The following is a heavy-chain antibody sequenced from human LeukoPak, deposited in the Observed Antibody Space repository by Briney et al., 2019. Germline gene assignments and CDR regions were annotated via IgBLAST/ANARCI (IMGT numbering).Heavy chain of an antibody. D-gene: IGHD3-3*01. CDR3: ASLSFTIFGVVVASDY. V-gene: IGHV1-69*05. Sequence: SVKVSCKASGGTFSSYAISWVRQAPGQGLEWMGGIIPIFGTANYAQKFQGRVTITTDESTSTAYMELSSLRSEDTAVYYCASLSFTIFGVVVASDYWGQGTLVTVSS. CDR1: GGTFSSYA. CDR2: IIPIFGTA. J-gene: IGHJ4*02.